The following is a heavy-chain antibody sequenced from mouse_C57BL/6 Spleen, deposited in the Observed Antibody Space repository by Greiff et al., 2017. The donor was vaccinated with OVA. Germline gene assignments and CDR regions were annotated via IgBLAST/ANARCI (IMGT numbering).Heavy chain of an antibody. D-gene: IGHD2-5*01. Sequence: QVQLQQPGAELVKPGASVKMSCKASGYTFTSYWITWVKQRPGQGLEWIGDIYPGSGSTNYNEKFKSKATLTVDTSSSTAYMQLSSLTSEDSAVYYCARGEDYYSNSLFDYWGQGTTLTVSS. J-gene: IGHJ2*01. CDR1: GYTFTSYW. V-gene: IGHV1-55*01. CDR2: IYPGSGST. CDR3: ARGEDYYSNSLFDY.